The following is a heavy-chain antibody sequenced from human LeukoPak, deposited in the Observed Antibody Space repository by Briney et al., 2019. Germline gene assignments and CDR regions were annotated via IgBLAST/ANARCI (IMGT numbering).Heavy chain of an antibody. CDR2: ISSSGSTI. D-gene: IGHD3-10*01. V-gene: IGHV3-48*03. J-gene: IGHJ5*02. CDR1: GFTFSSYD. CDR3: ARSYGSGSYYEGKRFDR. Sequence: GGSLRLFCAASGFTFSSYDMNWVRQAPGKGLEWVSYISSSGSTIYYADSVKGRFTISRDNAKNSLYLQMNSLRAEDTAVYYCARSYGSGSYYEGKRFDRWGQGTLVTVSS.